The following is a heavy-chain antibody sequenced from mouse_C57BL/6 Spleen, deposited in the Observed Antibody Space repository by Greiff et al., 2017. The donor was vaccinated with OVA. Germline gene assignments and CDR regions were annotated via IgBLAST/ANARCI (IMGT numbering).Heavy chain of an antibody. J-gene: IGHJ2*01. D-gene: IGHD1-1*01. Sequence: VQLQQPGAELVKPGASVKLSCKASGYTFTSYWMQWVKQRPGQGLEWIGEIDPSDSYTNYNQKFKGKATLTVDTSSSTAYMQLSSLTSEDSAVYYGARRVTTVVATDYWGKGTTVTVSA. CDR2: IDPSDSYT. V-gene: IGHV1-50*01. CDR1: GYTFTSYW. CDR3: ARRVTTVVATDY.